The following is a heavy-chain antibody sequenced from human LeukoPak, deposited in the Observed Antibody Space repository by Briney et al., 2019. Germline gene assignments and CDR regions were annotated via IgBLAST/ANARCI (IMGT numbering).Heavy chain of an antibody. D-gene: IGHD2-2*01. CDR3: ARAGPFCSGITCYGGNDY. CDR2: IRPNNGGT. CDR1: GYTFINYC. J-gene: IGHJ4*01. V-gene: IGHV1-2*02. Sequence: ASVKVSCKAPGYTFINYCMHWVRRAPGQGVEWVGWIRPNNGGTKYAQKFQGRVIMTRDTSISTAYMELIRLRSDDTAVYYCARAGPFCSGITCYGGNDYWGHRTLVTVSS.